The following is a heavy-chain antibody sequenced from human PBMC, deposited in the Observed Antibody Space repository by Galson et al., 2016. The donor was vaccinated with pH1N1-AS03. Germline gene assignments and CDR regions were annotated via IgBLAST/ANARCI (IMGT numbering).Heavy chain of an antibody. CDR1: GFTFHDYA. D-gene: IGHD3/OR15-3a*01. J-gene: IGHJ4*02. Sequence: SLRLSCAASGFTFHDYAMHWVRQAPGKGPEWVSGIAWNSGITGYGDSVKGRFTLSRDNAKNTLYLQMDSLRAEDTAVYYCARDWTGSIDYWGQGTLVTVSS. CDR3: ARDWTGSIDY. V-gene: IGHV3-9*01. CDR2: IAWNSGIT.